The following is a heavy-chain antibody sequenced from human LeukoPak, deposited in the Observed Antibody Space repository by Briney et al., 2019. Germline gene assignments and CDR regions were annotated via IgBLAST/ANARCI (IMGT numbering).Heavy chain of an antibody. Sequence: HPGGSLRLSCAASGFTFSSYGMSWVRQAPGKGLEWVSSISGSGDKIYQADSMKGRFTISRDNSKDTVFPQLSSLRADDTAVYFCAKLSGDIPPSWGQGTLVTVSS. CDR2: ISGSGDKI. D-gene: IGHD3-9*01. CDR3: AKLSGDIPPS. V-gene: IGHV3-23*01. CDR1: GFTFSSYG. J-gene: IGHJ5*02.